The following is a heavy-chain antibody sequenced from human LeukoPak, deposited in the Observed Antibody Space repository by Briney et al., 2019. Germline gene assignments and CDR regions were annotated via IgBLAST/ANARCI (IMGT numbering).Heavy chain of an antibody. Sequence: SETLSLTCAVSGGSISSGTYSWSWIRQPPGKGLEWIGYVYHNGNLYYNPSLKSRVTISVDSSKNQFSLNLKFVPAADTAVYYCAREGEPYRFDCWGQEALLTVSS. CDR1: GGSISSGTYS. CDR3: AREGEPYRFDC. J-gene: IGHJ4*02. CDR2: VYHNGNL. V-gene: IGHV4-30-2*01. D-gene: IGHD1-26*01.